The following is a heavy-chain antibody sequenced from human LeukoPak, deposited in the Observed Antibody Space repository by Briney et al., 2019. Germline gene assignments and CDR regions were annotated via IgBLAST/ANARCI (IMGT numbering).Heavy chain of an antibody. CDR3: ARGGNLEN. V-gene: IGHV3-7*01. J-gene: IGHJ4*02. CDR1: GFTLNRYW. CDR2: INEDGGER. Sequence: GGSLRLSCAASGFTLNRYWMSWVRQAPGKGLEWVANINEDGGERHYVDTVKGRFTISRDNAKNSLYLQMNSLRAEDTVVYYCARGGNLENWGRGTLVTVSS. D-gene: IGHD1-14*01.